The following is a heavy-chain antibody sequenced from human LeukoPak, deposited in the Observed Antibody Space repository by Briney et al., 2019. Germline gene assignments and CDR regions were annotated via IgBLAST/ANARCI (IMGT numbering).Heavy chain of an antibody. J-gene: IGHJ5*02. CDR2: INPNSGGT. CDR1: GHTFTSYD. D-gene: IGHD3-22*01. CDR3: ARDRAGPYDSSGYYP. V-gene: IGHV1-2*02. Sequence: ASVKVSCKASGHTFTSYDINWVRQATGQGLEWMGWINPNSGGTNYAQKFQGRVTMTRDTSISTAYMELSRLRSDDTAVYYCARDRAGPYDSSGYYPWGQGTLVTVSS.